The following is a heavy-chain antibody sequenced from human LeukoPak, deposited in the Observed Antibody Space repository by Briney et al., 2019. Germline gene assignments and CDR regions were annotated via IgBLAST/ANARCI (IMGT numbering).Heavy chain of an antibody. J-gene: IGHJ4*02. CDR3: ARRTGAAPYSKIITMVRGVFDY. V-gene: IGHV4-39*01. CDR2: IYYSGNT. D-gene: IGHD3-10*01. Sequence: SETLSLTCTVSGVSISSSNSYWGWIRQPPGKGLEWIGSIYYSGNTYYNASLKSQVSISIDTSKNQFSLKLSSVTAADTAVYYCARRTGAAPYSKIITMVRGVFDYWGQGTLVTVSS. CDR1: GVSISSSNSY.